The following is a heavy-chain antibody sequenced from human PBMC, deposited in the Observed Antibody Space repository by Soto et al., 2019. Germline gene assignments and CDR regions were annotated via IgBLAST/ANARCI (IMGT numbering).Heavy chain of an antibody. D-gene: IGHD1-1*01. V-gene: IGHV3-30*18. CDR1: GFIFSSYG. CDR3: AKDRGPWIPLKYFEY. Sequence: GGSLRLSCAVSGFIFSSYGMYWVRQAPGKGLEWVAGISYDESDEYYADSVKGRFTISRDNSDNTLYLQMNSLRAEDTAVYYCAKDRGPWIPLKYFEYWGQGTLVTVSS. CDR2: ISYDESDE. J-gene: IGHJ4*02.